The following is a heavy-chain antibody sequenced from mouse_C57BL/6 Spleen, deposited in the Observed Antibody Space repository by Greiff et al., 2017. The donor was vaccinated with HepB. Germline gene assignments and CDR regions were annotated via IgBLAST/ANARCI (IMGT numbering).Heavy chain of an antibody. J-gene: IGHJ1*03. Sequence: VQLVESGAELARPGASVKMSCKASGYTFTSYTMHWVKQRPGQGLEWIGYINPSSGYTKYNQKFKDKATLTADKSSSTAYMQLSSLTSEDSAVYYCARYDGNWYFDVWGTGTTVTVSS. D-gene: IGHD2-3*01. V-gene: IGHV1-4*01. CDR2: INPSSGYT. CDR3: ARYDGNWYFDV. CDR1: GYTFTSYT.